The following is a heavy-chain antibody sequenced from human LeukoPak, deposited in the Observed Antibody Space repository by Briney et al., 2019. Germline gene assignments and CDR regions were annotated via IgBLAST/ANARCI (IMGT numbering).Heavy chain of an antibody. CDR2: ISASGGST. Sequence: PGGSLRLSYAASGFTFSSYAMSWVRQAPGKGLEWVSAISASGGSTYYADSVKGRFTISRDNSKNTLYLQMNSLRAEDTAVYYCAKARPLDIVVVVTAYDSWGQGTLVTVSS. CDR1: GFTFSSYA. J-gene: IGHJ5*01. V-gene: IGHV3-23*01. D-gene: IGHD2-15*01. CDR3: AKARPLDIVVVVTAYDS.